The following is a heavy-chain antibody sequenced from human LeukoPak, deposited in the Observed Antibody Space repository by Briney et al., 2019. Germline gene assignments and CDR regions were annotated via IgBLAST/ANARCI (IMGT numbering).Heavy chain of an antibody. CDR2: IYWNDDK. J-gene: IGHJ4*02. Sequence: ESGPTLVKPPQTLTLTCTLSGFSLSTRGGGVGWIRQPPGRALEWLSLIYWNDDKRYSPSLKSRLTITKDTSKNQVVLTMTNMDPVDTATYYCAHRLQDFWSGYYSDYWGQGTLVTVSS. CDR3: AHRLQDFWSGYYSDY. CDR1: GFSLSTRGGG. V-gene: IGHV2-5*01. D-gene: IGHD3-3*01.